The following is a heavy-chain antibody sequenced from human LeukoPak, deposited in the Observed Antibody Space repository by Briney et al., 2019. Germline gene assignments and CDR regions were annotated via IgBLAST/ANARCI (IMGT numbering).Heavy chain of an antibody. J-gene: IGHJ4*02. CDR2: IYYSGST. CDR1: GGSISSYY. D-gene: IGHD5-12*01. CDR3: ARSRWLQSSYFDY. Sequence: SETLSLTCTVSGGSISSYYWSWIRQPPGKGLEWIGYIYYSGSTNYNPSLKSRVTISVDTSKNQFSLKLSSVTAADTAVYYCARSRWLQSSYFDYWGQGTLVTVSS. V-gene: IGHV4-59*01.